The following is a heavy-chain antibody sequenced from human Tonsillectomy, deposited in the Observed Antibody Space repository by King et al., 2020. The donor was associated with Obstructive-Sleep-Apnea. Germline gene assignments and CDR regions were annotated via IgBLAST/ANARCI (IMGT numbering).Heavy chain of an antibody. CDR1: GFTFDDYA. CDR3: AKASDGYSSSWYVD. J-gene: IGHJ4*01. Sequence: VQLVESGGVVVQPGGSLRLSCAASGFTFDDYAMHWVRQAPGKGLEWVSLISWDGGSTYYADSVKGRFTISRDNSKNSLYPQMNSLRAEDTALYYCAKASDGYSSSWYVDWGHGTLVTVSS. CDR2: ISWDGGST. V-gene: IGHV3-43D*03. D-gene: IGHD6-13*01.